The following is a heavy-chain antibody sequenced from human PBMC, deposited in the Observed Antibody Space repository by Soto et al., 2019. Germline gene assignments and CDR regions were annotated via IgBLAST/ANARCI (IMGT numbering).Heavy chain of an antibody. V-gene: IGHV4-31*03. Sequence: PSETLSLTCSVSGDSISRIDYYWTWIRQHPEKGLEWIGNIYFRGNTYYSPSLESRLTISVDTSKNQFSLKLTSVTAADTAAYYCAREGGSYDSGGYLIRGAFDIWGQGTMVTVSS. CDR3: AREGGSYDSGGYLIRGAFDI. CDR1: GDSISRIDYY. J-gene: IGHJ3*02. CDR2: IYFRGNT. D-gene: IGHD3-22*01.